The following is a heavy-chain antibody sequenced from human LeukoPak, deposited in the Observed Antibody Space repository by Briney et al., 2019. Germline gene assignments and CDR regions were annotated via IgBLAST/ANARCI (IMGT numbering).Heavy chain of an antibody. D-gene: IGHD2-21*02. Sequence: PGRSLRLSCAASGVTFSNYFMHWVRQAPGKGLEWVADIASDGSHTFYVESVKGRFTISRDNSKNTLYLQMNSLRAEDTAVYFCARERQDTVIHSGAFDIWGQGTMVTVSS. V-gene: IGHV3-30*04. CDR2: IASDGSHT. J-gene: IGHJ3*02. CDR3: ARERQDTVIHSGAFDI. CDR1: GVTFSNYF.